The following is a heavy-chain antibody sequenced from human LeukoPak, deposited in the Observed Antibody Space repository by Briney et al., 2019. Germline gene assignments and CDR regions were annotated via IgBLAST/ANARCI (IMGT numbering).Heavy chain of an antibody. Sequence: GSSVKVSCKAPGGTFNKYSISWVRQAPGQGPEWMGGIIPMLVTANYAQKFQGRLTITADKSTSTAYMELSSLRSEDTAVYYCARDDFSSARAFDIWGQGTMVTVSS. CDR2: IIPMLVTA. D-gene: IGHD6-13*01. J-gene: IGHJ3*02. CDR3: ARDDFSSARAFDI. V-gene: IGHV1-69*08. CDR1: GGTFNKYS.